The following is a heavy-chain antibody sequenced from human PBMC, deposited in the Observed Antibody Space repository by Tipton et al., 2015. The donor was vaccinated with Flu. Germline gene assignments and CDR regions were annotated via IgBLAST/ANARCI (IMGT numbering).Heavy chain of an antibody. J-gene: IGHJ5*02. V-gene: IGHV4-39*07. CDR1: GASVNIENSY. CDR2: IYNTGLT. Sequence: LRLSCTVSGASVNIENSYWVWIRKSLGRGLEWIGTIYNTGLTNYNPSLKSRVTVSLDMSKNQFSLNVSHVTAADTATYFCASGNWNSNYDNWFDPWGQGTPVTVSS. D-gene: IGHD1-1*01. CDR3: ASGNWNSNYDNWFDP.